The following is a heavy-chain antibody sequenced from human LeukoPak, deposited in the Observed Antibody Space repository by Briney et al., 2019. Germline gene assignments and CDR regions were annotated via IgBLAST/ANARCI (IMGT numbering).Heavy chain of an antibody. CDR2: IKQDGSEK. Sequence: GGSLRLSCAASGFTFSSYWMSWVRQAPGKGLEWVANIKQDGSEKYYVDSVKGRFTISRDNAKNSLYLQMNSLRAEDTAVYYCAKAWYYYDSSGFDWGQGTLVTVSS. J-gene: IGHJ4*02. D-gene: IGHD3-22*01. CDR1: GFTFSSYW. CDR3: AKAWYYYDSSGFD. V-gene: IGHV3-7*01.